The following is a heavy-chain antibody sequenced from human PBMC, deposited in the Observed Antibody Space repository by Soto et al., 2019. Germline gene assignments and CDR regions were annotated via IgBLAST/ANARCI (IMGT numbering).Heavy chain of an antibody. CDR3: VLGYCSGGHWCYLDY. CDR1: GTTFSDYG. Sequence: QVHLVESGGGVVQPGRSLRLSCAASGTTFSDYGMHWVRQSPGKGLEWVAAVSNDGTYKYYADPVKGRFTISRDNSKNTLYLQMNNLGPEDTAVFYCVLGYCSGGHWCYLDYWGLGTLVTVSP. D-gene: IGHD2-15*01. CDR2: VSNDGTYK. J-gene: IGHJ4*02. V-gene: IGHV3-30*03.